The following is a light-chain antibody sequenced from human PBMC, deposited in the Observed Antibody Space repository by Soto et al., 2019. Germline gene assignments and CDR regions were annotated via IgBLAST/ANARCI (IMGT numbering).Light chain of an antibody. Sequence: QSVLTQPPSVSAAPGQRVTISCSGSSSNIGNNFVSWYQFLPGTAPKLLIYDTNKRPSGIPGRFSGSRSGTSATLDITGLQTGDEADYYCGTWDNSLNAVVFGGGTKLTVL. CDR3: GTWDNSLNAVV. CDR1: SSNIGNNF. CDR2: DTN. V-gene: IGLV1-51*01. J-gene: IGLJ3*02.